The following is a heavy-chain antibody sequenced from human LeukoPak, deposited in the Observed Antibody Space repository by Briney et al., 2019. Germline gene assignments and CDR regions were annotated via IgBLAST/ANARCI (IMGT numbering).Heavy chain of an antibody. Sequence: GGSLRLSCAASGFTVSTNYMTWVRRAPGKGLEWVAILYSGGSTYYADSVKGRFIISRDYSKNTLSLQMNNLRADDTAVYYCARVGDHYHWYFDLWGRGTLVTVSS. V-gene: IGHV3-53*01. CDR2: LYSGGST. D-gene: IGHD3-10*01. J-gene: IGHJ2*01. CDR1: GFTVSTNY. CDR3: ARVGDHYHWYFDL.